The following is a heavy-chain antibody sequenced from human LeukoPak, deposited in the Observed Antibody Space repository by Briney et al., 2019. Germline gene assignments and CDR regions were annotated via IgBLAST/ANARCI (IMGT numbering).Heavy chain of an antibody. CDR1: GYTLSELS. J-gene: IGHJ4*02. D-gene: IGHD3-10*01. Sequence: GASVKVSWKVSGYTLSELSMHWVRQAPGKGLEWMGGFDREDDEIIYAAKFQDRVTMTEDTSTDTAYMEMSSLRSEDTAVFYCASMVRGVIVPYFEFWGQGTLVTVSS. CDR3: ASMVRGVIVPYFEF. CDR2: FDREDDEI. V-gene: IGHV1-24*01.